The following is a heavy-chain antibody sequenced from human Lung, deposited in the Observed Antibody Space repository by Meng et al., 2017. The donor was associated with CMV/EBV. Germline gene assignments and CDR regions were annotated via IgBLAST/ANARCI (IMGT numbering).Heavy chain of an antibody. CDR1: GFSFSSYA. Sequence: GGSLRLXCVVSGFSFSSYAMHWVRQAPGKGLEWVAVVSHEGGTKYYAESVKGRFTVSRDNSRDTLYLQMNSLTTEDTAVYYCARTVVSASRPNYYYGMDVWGQGXTVTVSS. V-gene: IGHV3-30-3*01. CDR3: ARTVVSASRPNYYYGMDV. J-gene: IGHJ6*02. D-gene: IGHD6-6*01. CDR2: VSHEGGTK.